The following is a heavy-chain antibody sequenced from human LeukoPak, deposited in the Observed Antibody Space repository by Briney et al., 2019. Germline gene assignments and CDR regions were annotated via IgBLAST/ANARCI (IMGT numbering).Heavy chain of an antibody. Sequence: SGNVSCKPAGGTFISYAISWVRQAPGQGLEWMGGIIPIFGKANYAQKFQGRVTITAGESTSTAYMELSSLRSEDTAVYYYARARNPGIVGATNDYWGQGTLVTVS. CDR1: GGTFISYA. D-gene: IGHD1-26*01. CDR3: ARARNPGIVGATNDY. J-gene: IGHJ4*02. V-gene: IGHV1-69*13. CDR2: IIPIFGKA.